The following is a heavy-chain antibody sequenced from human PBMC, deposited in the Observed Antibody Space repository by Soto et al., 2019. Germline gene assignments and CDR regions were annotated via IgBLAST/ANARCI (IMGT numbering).Heavy chain of an antibody. CDR2: IDPSDSYT. V-gene: IGHV5-10-1*01. J-gene: IGHJ6*02. Sequence: PGESLKISCKGSGYSFTSYWIIWVRQMPGKGLEWMGRIDPSDSYTNYSPSFQGHVTISTDKSISTAYLQWSTLKASDTAMYYCARRERCTSTNCNSAMDVWGQGTTVTVSS. CDR3: ARRERCTSTNCNSAMDV. CDR1: GYSFTSYW. D-gene: IGHD2-2*02.